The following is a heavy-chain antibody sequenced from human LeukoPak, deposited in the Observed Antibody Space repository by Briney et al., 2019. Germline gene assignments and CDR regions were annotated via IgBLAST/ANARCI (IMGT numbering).Heavy chain of an antibody. CDR3: AKHNRRSADGVFFDY. V-gene: IGHV3-23*01. CDR1: GFTFSSYA. D-gene: IGHD3-10*01. J-gene: IGHJ4*02. Sequence: GGSLRLSCAASGFTFSSYAMSWVCQAPGKGLEWVSAISGSGDSTYYADSVKGRFTISRDNSKDTLYLQMNSLRAEDTAVYYCAKHNRRSADGVFFDYWGQGTLVTVSS. CDR2: ISGSGDST.